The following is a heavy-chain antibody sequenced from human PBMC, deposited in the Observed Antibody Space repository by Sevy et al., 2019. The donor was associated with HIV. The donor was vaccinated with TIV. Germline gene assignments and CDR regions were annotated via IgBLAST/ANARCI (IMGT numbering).Heavy chain of an antibody. CDR1: GFTFNNFP. CDR2: VSFDGGSK. J-gene: IGHJ3*02. CDR3: VRERARSITFDI. Sequence: GWSLRLSCEASGFTFNNFPIHWVRQAPGKGLEWVAVVSFDGGSKYYADSVRGRFTVSRDNSKNTVYLQLNSLRAEDTAVYYCVRERARSITFDIWGQGTLVTVSS. D-gene: IGHD3-16*01. V-gene: IGHV3-30-3*01.